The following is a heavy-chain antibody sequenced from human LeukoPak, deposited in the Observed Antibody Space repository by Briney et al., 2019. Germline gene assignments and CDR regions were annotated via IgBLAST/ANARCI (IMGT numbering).Heavy chain of an antibody. CDR1: GFTFSIAW. Sequence: GGSLRLSCAASGFTFSIAWMSWVRQAPGKGLEWVGRIKSRGDGETRDYAAPVKDRFTISRDDSKNTLYLQMDSLRTEDTAIYYCAAVGEWLSNAFNTWGQGTLVNVSA. CDR3: AAVGEWLSNAFNT. CDR2: IKSRGDGETR. V-gene: IGHV3-15*01. D-gene: IGHD3-3*01. J-gene: IGHJ3*02.